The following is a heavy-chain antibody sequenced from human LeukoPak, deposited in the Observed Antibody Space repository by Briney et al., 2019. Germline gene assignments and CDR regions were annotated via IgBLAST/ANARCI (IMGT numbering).Heavy chain of an antibody. CDR2: INSDGSST. CDR1: GFTFSSYW. V-gene: IGHV3-74*01. CDR3: ARRVVVPAAPYYFDY. Sequence: GGSLRLSCAASGFTFSSYWMHWVRQAPGKGLVWVSRINSDGSSTSYADSVKGRFTISRDNAKNTLYLQMNSLRAEDTAVYYCARRVVVPAAPYYFDYWGQGTLVTVSS. D-gene: IGHD2-2*01. J-gene: IGHJ4*02.